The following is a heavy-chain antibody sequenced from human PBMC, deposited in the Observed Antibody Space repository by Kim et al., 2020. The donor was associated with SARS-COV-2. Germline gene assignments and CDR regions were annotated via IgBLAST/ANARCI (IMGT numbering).Heavy chain of an antibody. CDR3: VLSNSGSYHGPFNY. CDR1: GFTFSSYG. CDR2: ISYDGSNK. V-gene: IGHV3-30*03. Sequence: GGSLRLSCAASGFTFSSYGMHWVRQAPGKGLEWVAVISYDGSNKYYADSVKGRFTISRDNSKNKLYLQMNSLRAEDTAVYYCVLSNSGSYHGPFNYWGQGTLVTVSS. J-gene: IGHJ4*02. D-gene: IGHD1-26*01.